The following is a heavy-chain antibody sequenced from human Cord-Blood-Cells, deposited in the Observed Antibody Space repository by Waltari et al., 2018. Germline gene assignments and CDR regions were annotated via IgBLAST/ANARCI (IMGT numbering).Heavy chain of an antibody. V-gene: IGHV2-5*02. D-gene: IGHD2-8*02. J-gene: IGHJ5*02. Sequence: QITLKESGPTLVKPTQTLTLTCTFSGFSLSTSGVGVGWIRQPPGKALEWLALIYWDDDKRYSPSLKSRLTITKDTSKNQVVLTMTNMDPVDTATYYCAHRRPDCTGGVCYVHWFDPWGQGTLVTVSS. CDR1: GFSLSTSGVG. CDR2: IYWDDDK. CDR3: AHRRPDCTGGVCYVHWFDP.